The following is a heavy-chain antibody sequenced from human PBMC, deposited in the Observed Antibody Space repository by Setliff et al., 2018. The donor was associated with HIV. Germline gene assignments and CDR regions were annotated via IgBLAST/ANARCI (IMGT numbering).Heavy chain of an antibody. CDR1: GYTFSSYG. V-gene: IGHV1-18*01. J-gene: IGHJ3*02. Sequence: ASVKVSCKASGYTFSSYGISWVRQAPGQGVEWMGWISAYNGNTNYAQKLQGRVTMTTDTSTSTAYMELRSLRSDDTAVYYCARGYYNFWSGYYDSRFPNPIDAFDISGQGTMVTVSS. CDR3: ARGYYNFWSGYYDSRFPNPIDAFDI. CDR2: ISAYNGNT. D-gene: IGHD3-3*01.